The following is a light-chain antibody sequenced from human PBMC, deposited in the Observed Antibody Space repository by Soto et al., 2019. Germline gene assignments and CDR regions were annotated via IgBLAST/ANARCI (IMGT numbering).Light chain of an antibody. Sequence: QSVLTQPPSASGTPGQRVTISCSGSSSNVGGNPVNWYQHVPTTAPKLLIYTNTQRPSGVPDRFSGSKSGTSASLAISGLQSEDEADYYCESWDDSLNGPVFGTGTKVTGL. J-gene: IGLJ1*01. CDR3: ESWDDSLNGPV. CDR1: SSNVGGNP. CDR2: TNT. V-gene: IGLV1-44*01.